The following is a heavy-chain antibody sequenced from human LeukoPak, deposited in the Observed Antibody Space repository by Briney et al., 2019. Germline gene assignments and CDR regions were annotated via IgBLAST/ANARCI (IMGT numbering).Heavy chain of an antibody. CDR3: ASHPPAAARPWGWFDP. Sequence: SETLSLTCTVSGASISSSYWNWIRQPPGKGLEWTGYIYYTGSTNYNPSLKSRVTISVDTSKNQFSLKLNSVTAADTAVYYCASHPPAAARPWGWFDPWGQGTLVTVSS. CDR1: GASISSSY. CDR2: IYYTGST. J-gene: IGHJ5*02. D-gene: IGHD1-26*01. V-gene: IGHV4-59*08.